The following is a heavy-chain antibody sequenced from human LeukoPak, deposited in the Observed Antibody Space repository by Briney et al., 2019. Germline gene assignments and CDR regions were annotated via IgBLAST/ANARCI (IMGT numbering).Heavy chain of an antibody. CDR3: AKVRWDSSSSYYFDY. CDR1: GFTFSSYA. CDR2: ISGSGGST. V-gene: IGHV3-23*01. D-gene: IGHD6-6*01. J-gene: IGHJ4*02. Sequence: GGSLRLSCAASGFTFSSYAMSWVRQAPGKGLEWVSAISGSGGSTYYADSVKGRFTISRDNSKHTLYLQMNSLRAEDTAVYYCAKVRWDSSSSYYFDYWGQGTLVTVSS.